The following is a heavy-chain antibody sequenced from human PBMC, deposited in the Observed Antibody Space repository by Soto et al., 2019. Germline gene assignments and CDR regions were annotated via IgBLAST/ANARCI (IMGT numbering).Heavy chain of an antibody. CDR1: GGSISSYY. D-gene: IGHD6-19*01. J-gene: IGHJ4*02. CDR3: ARGREGGSGWFVDY. Sequence: SETLSLTCTVSGGSISSYYWNWIRQPAGKGLEWIGRIYSSGSTNYNPSLKSRVTMSVDTSKNQFSLKLTSVTAADTAVYYCARGREGGSGWFVDYWGQGTLVTVSS. CDR2: IYSSGST. V-gene: IGHV4-4*07.